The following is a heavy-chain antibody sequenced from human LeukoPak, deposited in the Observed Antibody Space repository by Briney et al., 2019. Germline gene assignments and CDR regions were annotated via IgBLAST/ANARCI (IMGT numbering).Heavy chain of an antibody. V-gene: IGHV3-53*01. D-gene: IGHD1/OR15-1a*01. CDR3: ATGGRSGAALEQ. J-gene: IGHJ4*02. CDR2: IYSGGST. CDR1: GFIASSNY. Sequence: PGGSLRLSCVVSGFIASSNYMTWVRQAPGKGLDWISLIYSGGSTYYADSVMGRFTISRDNSKTTLFLQMNSLKAEDTAVYYCATGGRSGAALEQWGQGTLVTVSS.